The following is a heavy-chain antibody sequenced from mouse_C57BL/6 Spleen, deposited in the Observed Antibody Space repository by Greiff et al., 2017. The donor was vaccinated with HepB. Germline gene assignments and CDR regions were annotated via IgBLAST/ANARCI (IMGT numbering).Heavy chain of an antibody. J-gene: IGHJ1*03. V-gene: IGHV5-17*01. Sequence: DVQLVESGGGLVKPGGSLKLSCAASGFTFSDYGMHWVRQAPEKGLEWVAYISSGSSTNYYADTVKGRFPISRDKAKNTLFLQMTSLRSEDTAMYYCARKRYFDDWGTGTTVTVSS. CDR1: GFTFSDYG. CDR3: ARKRYFDD. CDR2: ISSGSSTN.